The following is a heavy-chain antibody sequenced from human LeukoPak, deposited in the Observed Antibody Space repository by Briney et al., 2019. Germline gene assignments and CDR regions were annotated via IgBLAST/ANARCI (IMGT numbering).Heavy chain of an antibody. Sequence: PSETLSLTCTVSGGSISGYYWSWLRQPPGKGLEYIGFIYYSGSTNYNPSLKSRVTISVDTSKNQFSLKLSSVTAADTAVYYCARYASGGYYFDYWGQGTLVTVSS. CDR2: IYYSGST. J-gene: IGHJ4*02. V-gene: IGHV4-59*01. D-gene: IGHD3-22*01. CDR1: GGSISGYY. CDR3: ARYASGGYYFDY.